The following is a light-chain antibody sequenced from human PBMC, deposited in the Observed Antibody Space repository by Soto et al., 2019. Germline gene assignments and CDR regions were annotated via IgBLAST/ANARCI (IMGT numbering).Light chain of an antibody. V-gene: IGLV2-14*01. CDR1: SSDVGGYNY. J-gene: IGLJ3*02. CDR2: EVS. Sequence: QSALTQPASVSGSPGQSITISCTGTSSDVGGYNYVSWYQQHPGKGPKLMIYEVSNRPSGVSNRFSGSKSGNTASLTISGLQSEDEADYYCSSYTSSSTPNWVFGGGTKLTVL. CDR3: SSYTSSSTPNWV.